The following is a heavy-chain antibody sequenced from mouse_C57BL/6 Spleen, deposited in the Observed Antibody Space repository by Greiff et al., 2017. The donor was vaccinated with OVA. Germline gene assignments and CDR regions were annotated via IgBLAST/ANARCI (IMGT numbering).Heavy chain of an antibody. V-gene: IGHV1-15*01. Sequence: QVQLQQSGAELVRPGASVTLSCKASGYTFTDYEMHWVKQTPVHGLEWIGAIDPETGGTAYNQKFKGKAILTADKSSSTAYMELRSLTSEDSAVYYCTRGTYSYYSNYWFAYWGQGTLVTVSA. J-gene: IGHJ3*01. CDR2: IDPETGGT. CDR1: GYTFTDYE. D-gene: IGHD2-5*01. CDR3: TRGTYSYYSNYWFAY.